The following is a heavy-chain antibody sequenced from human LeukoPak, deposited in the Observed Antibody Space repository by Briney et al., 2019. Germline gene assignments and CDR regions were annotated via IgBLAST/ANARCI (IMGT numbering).Heavy chain of an antibody. V-gene: IGHV4-34*01. D-gene: IGHD3-3*01. CDR1: GGSFSGYD. CDR3: ARGGYDFWSVNRWFDP. CDR2: INHSGST. Sequence: SETLSLTCAVYGGSFSGYDWSWIRQPPGQGLEWIGEINHSGSTNYNPSLKSRVTISVDTSKNQFSLKLSSVTAADTAVYYCARGGYDFWSVNRWFDPWGQGTLVTVSS. J-gene: IGHJ5*02.